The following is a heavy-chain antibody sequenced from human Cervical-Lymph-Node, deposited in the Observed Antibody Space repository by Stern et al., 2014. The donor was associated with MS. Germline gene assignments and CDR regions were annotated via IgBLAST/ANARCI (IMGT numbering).Heavy chain of an antibody. V-gene: IGHV1-69*01. CDR1: GGTFSSYA. Sequence: QVQLVQSGAALKKPAASVRVSCKASGGTFSSYAISWVRQAPGQGLEWMGGIITIFGTANYAQKFQGRVTITADESTSTAYMELSSLRSEDTAVYYCAREVWSYRPIYFDYWGQGTLVTVSS. CDR3: AREVWSYRPIYFDY. CDR2: IITIFGTA. D-gene: IGHD3-16*02. J-gene: IGHJ4*02.